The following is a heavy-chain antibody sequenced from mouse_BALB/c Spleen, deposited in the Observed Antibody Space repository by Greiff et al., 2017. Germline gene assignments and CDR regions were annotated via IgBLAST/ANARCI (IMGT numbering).Heavy chain of an antibody. CDR2: IRSKSNNYAT. CDR3: VRHRRKMDAMDY. J-gene: IGHJ4*01. V-gene: IGHV10-1*02. Sequence: EVQGVESGGGLVQPKGSLKLSCAASGFTFNTYAMNWVRQAPGKGLEWVARIRSKSNNYATYYADSVKDRFTISRDDSQSMLYLQMNNLKTEDTAMYYCVRHRRKMDAMDYWGQGTSVTVSS. CDR1: GFTFNTYA.